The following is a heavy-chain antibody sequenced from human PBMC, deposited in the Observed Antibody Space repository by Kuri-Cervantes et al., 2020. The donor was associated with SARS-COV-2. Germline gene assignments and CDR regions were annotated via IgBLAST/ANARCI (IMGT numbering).Heavy chain of an antibody. J-gene: IGHJ6*02. CDR3: AKDYYDSSGYFYYYYYGMDV. D-gene: IGHD3-22*01. Sequence: GGSLRLSCAASGFTFSNAWMNWARQAPGKGLEWVAVISYDGSNKYYADSVKGRFTISRDNSKNTLYLQMNSLRAEDTAVYYCAKDYYDSSGYFYYYYYGMDVWGQGTTVTVSS. CDR2: ISYDGSNK. V-gene: IGHV3-30*18. CDR1: GFTFSNAW.